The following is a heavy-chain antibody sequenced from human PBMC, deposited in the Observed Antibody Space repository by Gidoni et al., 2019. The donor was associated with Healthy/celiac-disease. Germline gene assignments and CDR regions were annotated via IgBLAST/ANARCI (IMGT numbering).Heavy chain of an antibody. J-gene: IGHJ4*01. CDR2: ISSSSSYI. Sequence: EVQLVESGGGLVKPGGSLRLSCAASGFTFSSYSMNWVRQAPGKGLEWVSSISSSSSYIYYADSVKGRFTISRDNAKNSLYLQMNSLRAEDTAVYYCARDWRGGARFFDYWGHRTLVTVSS. CDR1: GFTFSSYS. CDR3: ARDWRGGARFFDY. V-gene: IGHV3-21*01. D-gene: IGHD1-26*01.